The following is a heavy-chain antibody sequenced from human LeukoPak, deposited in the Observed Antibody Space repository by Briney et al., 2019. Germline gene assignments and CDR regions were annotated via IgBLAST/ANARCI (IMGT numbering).Heavy chain of an antibody. CDR1: GFTFTSYS. J-gene: IGHJ4*02. CDR2: IKLDGSEK. Sequence: GGSLRLSCAASGFTFTSYSMNWVRQAPGKGLEWVANIKLDGSEKNYVDSVKGRFTISRDNTKNSLYLQMNSLRAEDTTVFYCARDQYDTWSRRGNFDSWGQGTLVIVSS. V-gene: IGHV3-7*03. CDR3: ARDQYDTWSRRGNFDS. D-gene: IGHD3-3*01.